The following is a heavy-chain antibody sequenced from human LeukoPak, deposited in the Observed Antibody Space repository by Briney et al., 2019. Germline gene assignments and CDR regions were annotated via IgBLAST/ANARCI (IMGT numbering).Heavy chain of an antibody. CDR1: GFTFSSYA. CDR3: AKDATASPYFHWFDN. D-gene: IGHD3-9*01. Sequence: PGRSLRLSCAASGFTFSSYAMNWVRQAPGKGLEWVAGISSGDRTFHAESVKGRFTISRNKSKDTLYLQMNSLRAEDTAVYYCAKDATASPYFHWFDNWGQGTQVIVSS. J-gene: IGHJ4*02. CDR2: ISSGDRT. V-gene: IGHV3-23*01.